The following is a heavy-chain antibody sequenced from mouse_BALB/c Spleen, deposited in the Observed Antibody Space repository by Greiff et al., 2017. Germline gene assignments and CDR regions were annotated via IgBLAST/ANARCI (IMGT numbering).Heavy chain of an antibody. D-gene: IGHD2-4*01. CDR2: INPSNGGT. V-gene: IGHV1S81*02. J-gene: IGHJ4*01. CDR1: GYTFTSYY. CDR3: TRRDDYDKGYAMDY. Sequence: QVHVKQSGAELVKPGASVKLSCKASGYTFTSYYMYWVKQRPGQGLEWIGEINPSNGGTNFNEKFKSKATLTVDKSSSTAYMQLSSLTSEDSAVYYCTRRDDYDKGYAMDYWGQGTSVTVSS.